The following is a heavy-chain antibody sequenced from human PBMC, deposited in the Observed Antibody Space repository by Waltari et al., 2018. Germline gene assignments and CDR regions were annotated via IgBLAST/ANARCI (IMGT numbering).Heavy chain of an antibody. CDR2: IIPIFGTA. V-gene: IGHV1-69*05. D-gene: IGHD3-22*01. Sequence: QVQLVQSGAEVKKPGSSVKVSCKASGGTFSSSAISWVRQAPGQGLEWMGGIIPIFGTANYAQKFQGRVTITTDESTSTAYMELSSLRSEDTAVYYCASKYYDSSGSDNWYFDLWGRGTLVTVSS. J-gene: IGHJ2*01. CDR1: GGTFSSSA. CDR3: ASKYYDSSGSDNWYFDL.